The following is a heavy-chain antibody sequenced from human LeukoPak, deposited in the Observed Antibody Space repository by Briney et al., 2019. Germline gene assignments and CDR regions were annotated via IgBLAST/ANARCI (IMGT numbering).Heavy chain of an antibody. Sequence: PGGSLRLSCAASGFTFSSYAMHWVRQAPGKGLEWVANIKQDGSEKYYVDSVKGRFTISRDNAKNSLYLQMNSLRAEDTAVYYCARDDIPVIAVAFDYWGQGTLVTVSS. CDR3: ARDDIPVIAVAFDY. J-gene: IGHJ4*02. CDR2: IKQDGSEK. D-gene: IGHD6-19*01. V-gene: IGHV3-7*01. CDR1: GFTFSSYA.